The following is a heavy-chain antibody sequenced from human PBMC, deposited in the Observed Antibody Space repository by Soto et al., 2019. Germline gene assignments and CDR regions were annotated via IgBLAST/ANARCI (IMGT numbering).Heavy chain of an antibody. J-gene: IGHJ6*02. CDR1: GGSISSSSYY. Sequence: QLQLQESGPGLVKPSETLSLTCTVSGGSISSSSYYWGWIRQPPGKGLEWIGSIYYSGSTYYNPSLKSRVTISVDTSKNQFSLKLSSVTAADTAVYYCARPSVAMVRGVIIWGRPPDGMDVWGQGTTVTVSS. CDR2: IYYSGST. CDR3: ARPSVAMVRGVIIWGRPPDGMDV. D-gene: IGHD3-10*01. V-gene: IGHV4-39*01.